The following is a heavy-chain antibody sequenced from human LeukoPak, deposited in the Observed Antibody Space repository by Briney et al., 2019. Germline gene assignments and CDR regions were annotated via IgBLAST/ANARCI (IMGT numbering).Heavy chain of an antibody. J-gene: IGHJ5*02. CDR1: GFPFSDYV. Sequence: GGSLRLSCAASGFPFSDYVMHWVRQAPGKGLEWVSVIRYDGNNKYYADSVKGRFTISRDNSKNTLYLQMNNLRPEDTAVYYCAKSVAGINWFDPWGQGTLVTVSS. CDR2: IRYDGNNK. V-gene: IGHV3-30*02. CDR3: AKSVAGINWFDP. D-gene: IGHD6-19*01.